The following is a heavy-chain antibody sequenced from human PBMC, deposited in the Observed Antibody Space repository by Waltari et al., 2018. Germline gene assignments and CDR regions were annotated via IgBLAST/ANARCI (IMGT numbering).Heavy chain of an antibody. V-gene: IGHV4-39*07. J-gene: IGHJ4*02. CDR1: GGSISSSSYY. D-gene: IGHD3-10*01. CDR2: IYYSGST. CDR3: ARAHFLMVQGVSPFDY. Sequence: QLQLQESGPGLVKPSETLYLTCTVPGGSISSSSYYWGWTRQPQGKGLEWIGSIYYSGSTYYNPSLKSRVTISVDTSKNQFSLKLSSVTAADTAVYYCARAHFLMVQGVSPFDYWGQGTLVTVSS.